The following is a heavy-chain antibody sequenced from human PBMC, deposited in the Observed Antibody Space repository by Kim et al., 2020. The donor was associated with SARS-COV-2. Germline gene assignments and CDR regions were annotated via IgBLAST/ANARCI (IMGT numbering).Heavy chain of an antibody. Sequence: GGSLRLSCAASQFTFSSYAMNWFRQAPGKGLEWVSSISRDSHIYYADSVMGRLTISRDNAKNSLHLQMNSLRAEDTAVYYCSRVLLYYVWSFDVWGRGTLVTVSS. CDR3: SRVLLYYVWSFDV. D-gene: IGHD2-8*01. CDR1: QFTFSSYA. V-gene: IGHV3-21*01. CDR2: ISRDSHI. J-gene: IGHJ2*01.